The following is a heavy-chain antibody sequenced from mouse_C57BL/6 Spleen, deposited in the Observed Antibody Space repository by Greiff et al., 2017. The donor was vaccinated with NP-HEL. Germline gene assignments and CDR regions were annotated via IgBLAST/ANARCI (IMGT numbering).Heavy chain of an antibody. Sequence: VQLQQSGAELVRPGASVTLSCKASGYTFTDYEMHWVKQTPVHGLEWIGAIDPETGGTAYNQKFKGKAILTADKSSSTAYMELRSLTSEDSAVYYCTRMGHYGNFVDYWGQGTTLTVSS. D-gene: IGHD2-1*01. J-gene: IGHJ2*01. CDR2: IDPETGGT. CDR1: GYTFTDYE. CDR3: TRMGHYGNFVDY. V-gene: IGHV1-15*01.